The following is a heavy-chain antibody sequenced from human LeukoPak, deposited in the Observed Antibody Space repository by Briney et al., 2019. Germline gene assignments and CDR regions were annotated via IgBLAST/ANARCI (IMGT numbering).Heavy chain of an antibody. Sequence: GGSLRLSCVVSGFTFSNFFMSWVRQAPGKGLEWVANIKEDGSLTYHMDSVKGRFTISRDNARNSLYLQMNSLRADDTAVYYCARDPDFAALDSWGRGIVVTVSS. CDR3: ARDPDFAALDS. J-gene: IGHJ4*02. CDR2: IKEDGSLT. V-gene: IGHV3-7*01. CDR1: GFTFSNFF. D-gene: IGHD1-14*01.